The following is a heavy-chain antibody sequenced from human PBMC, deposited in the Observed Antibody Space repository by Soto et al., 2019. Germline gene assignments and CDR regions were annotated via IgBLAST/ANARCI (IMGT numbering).Heavy chain of an antibody. D-gene: IGHD6-19*01. CDR3: TRHRNPPIAVAGLQTLDGMDV. Sequence: PGGSLRLSCAASGFTFSGSAMHWVRQASGKGLEWVGRIRSKANSYATAYAASVKGRFTISRDDSKNTAYLQMNSLKTEDTAVYYCTRHRNPPIAVAGLQTLDGMDVWGQGTTVTVSS. J-gene: IGHJ6*02. CDR1: GFTFSGSA. V-gene: IGHV3-73*01. CDR2: IRSKANSYAT.